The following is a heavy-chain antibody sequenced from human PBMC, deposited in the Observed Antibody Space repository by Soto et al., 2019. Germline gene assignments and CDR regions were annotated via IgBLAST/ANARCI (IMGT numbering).Heavy chain of an antibody. CDR3: ARSSLYDMYYFDY. CDR2: IYYSGST. CDR1: GGSMSSDY. V-gene: IGHV4-59*01. J-gene: IGHJ4*02. Sequence: SETLYHNCSVSGGSMSSDYRSWCCQPPLKGLECIWYIYYSGSTNYNPSLKCRVTISVDTSKNQFSLKLSSVTAADTAVYYCARSSLYDMYYFDYWGQGTLVTVS. D-gene: IGHD3-9*01.